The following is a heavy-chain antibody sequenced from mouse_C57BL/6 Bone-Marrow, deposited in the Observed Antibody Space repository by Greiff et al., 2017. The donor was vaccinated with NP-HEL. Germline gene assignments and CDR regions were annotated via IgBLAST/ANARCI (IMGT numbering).Heavy chain of an antibody. Sequence: VQLQQPGAELVMPGASVKLSCKASGYTFTSYWMHWVKQRPGQGLEWIGEIDPSDSYTNYNQKFKGKSTLTVDKSSSTAYMQLSSLTSEDSAVYYCARRRDDYSWFAYWGQGTLVTVSA. CDR1: GYTFTSYW. D-gene: IGHD2-4*01. J-gene: IGHJ3*01. CDR3: ARRRDDYSWFAY. V-gene: IGHV1-69*01. CDR2: IDPSDSYT.